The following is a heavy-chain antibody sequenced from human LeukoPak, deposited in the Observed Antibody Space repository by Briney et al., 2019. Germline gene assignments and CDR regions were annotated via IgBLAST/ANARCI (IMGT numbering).Heavy chain of an antibody. Sequence: ASVKVSCKASGGTFSSYAISWVRQAPGQGLEWMGRIIPILGIANYAQKFQGRVTITADKSTSTAYMELSSLRSEDTAVYYCARDGSPSVDAFDIWGQGTMVTVSS. CDR1: GGTFSSYA. J-gene: IGHJ3*02. CDR2: IIPILGIA. V-gene: IGHV1-69*04. D-gene: IGHD1-26*01. CDR3: ARDGSPSVDAFDI.